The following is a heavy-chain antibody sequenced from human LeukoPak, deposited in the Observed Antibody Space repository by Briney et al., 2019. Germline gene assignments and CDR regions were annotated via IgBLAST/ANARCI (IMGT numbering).Heavy chain of an antibody. J-gene: IGHJ4*02. Sequence: NTSETLSLTCAVSGGSISSGGYSWSWIQQPPGKGLEWIGYIYHSGSTYYNPSLKSRVTISVDRSKNQFSLKLSSVTAADTAVYYCARAVFGRGYSYGYVLDYWGQGTLVTVSS. D-gene: IGHD5-18*01. V-gene: IGHV4-30-2*01. CDR1: GGSISSGGYS. CDR2: IYHSGST. CDR3: ARAVFGRGYSYGYVLDY.